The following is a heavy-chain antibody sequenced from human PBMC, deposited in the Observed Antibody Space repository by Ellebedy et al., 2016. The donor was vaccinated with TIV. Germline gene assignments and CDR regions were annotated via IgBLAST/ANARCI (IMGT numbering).Heavy chain of an antibody. CDR2: IKPDGSEK. J-gene: IGHJ2*01. CDR3: AKGAYSSSWQWSYWYFDL. Sequence: GESLKISCVVSGFTFSSYYMSWVRQAPEKGLEWVANIKPDGSEKYYADSVKGRFTISRDNSKNTLSLQMNSLRAEDTAVYYCAKGAYSSSWQWSYWYFDLWGRGTLVTVSS. D-gene: IGHD6-13*01. V-gene: IGHV3-7*02. CDR1: GFTFSSYY.